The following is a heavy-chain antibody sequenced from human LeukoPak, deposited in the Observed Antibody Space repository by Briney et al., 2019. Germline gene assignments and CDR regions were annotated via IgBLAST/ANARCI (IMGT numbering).Heavy chain of an antibody. J-gene: IGHJ4*02. V-gene: IGHV5-51*01. CDR3: ARQSRDGSKTRGYYFDY. D-gene: IGHD3-10*01. CDR2: IYPGESDT. CDR1: GYIFTHYL. Sequence: GESLEISWQFSGYIFTHYLIGWVRQMPGKGLEAIGIIYPGESDTTYSPSFQGQVTISADKSISTVYLQWSSLKASDTAMYYCARQSRDGSKTRGYYFDYWGQGTLVTVSS.